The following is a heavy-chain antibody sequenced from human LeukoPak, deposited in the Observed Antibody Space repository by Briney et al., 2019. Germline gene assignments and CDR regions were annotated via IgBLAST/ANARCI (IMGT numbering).Heavy chain of an antibody. CDR1: GYIFTSYW. V-gene: IGHV5-51*01. J-gene: IGHJ4*02. D-gene: IGHD3-10*01. CDR3: AKQPTSMVRGIIIADYYFDY. CDR2: IYPNDSDT. Sequence: GESLKISCKGSGYIFTSYWIGWVRQMPGKGLEWMGIIYPNDSDTRYSPSFQGQVTISADKSISTAYRQWSSLKVSDTAMNYWAKQPTSMVRGIIIADYYFDYWGQGTLVTVSS.